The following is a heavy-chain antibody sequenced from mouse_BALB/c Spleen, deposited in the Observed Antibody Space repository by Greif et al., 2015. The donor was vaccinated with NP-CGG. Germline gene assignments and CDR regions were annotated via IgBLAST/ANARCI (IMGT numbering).Heavy chain of an antibody. D-gene: IGHD1-1*01. CDR3: ARNYYGSSYYAMDY. V-gene: IGHV2-2*02. CDR1: GFSLTSYG. CDR2: IWGGGST. Sequence: VKLVESGPGLVQPSQSLSITCTVSGFSLTSYGVHWVRQSPGKGLEWLGVIWGGGSTDYNAAFISRLSISKDNSKSQVFFKMNSLQANDTAIYYCARNYYGSSYYAMDYWGQGTQSPSPQ. J-gene: IGHJ4*01.